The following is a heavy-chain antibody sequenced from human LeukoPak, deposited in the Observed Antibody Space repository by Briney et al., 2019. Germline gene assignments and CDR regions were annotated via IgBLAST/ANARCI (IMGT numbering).Heavy chain of an antibody. Sequence: PGGSLRLSCAASGFMFHGYAMTWVRQAPGKGLEWVSAISASGGGTYYADSVKGRFTISRGNSKNTAYLQMSSLRVEDTALYYCAKETDYGGNRVFENWGQGTLVTVSS. V-gene: IGHV3-23*01. CDR2: ISASGGGT. CDR3: AKETDYGGNRVFEN. D-gene: IGHD4-23*01. CDR1: GFMFHGYA. J-gene: IGHJ4*02.